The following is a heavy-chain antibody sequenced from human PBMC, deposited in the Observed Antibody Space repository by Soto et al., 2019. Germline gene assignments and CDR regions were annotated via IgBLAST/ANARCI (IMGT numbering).Heavy chain of an antibody. Sequence: EVQLVESGGGLVQPGRSLRLSCVGSGFTFEDYVMHRVRQVPGKGLEWVSHISWDGYSIGYAGSVRGRFTISRDNAKNSLFLQMNSLRPEDTALYYCARSWSGSTSGRVDVWGQGTTVTVSS. CDR2: ISWDGYSI. CDR3: ARSWSGSTSGRVDV. D-gene: IGHD3-3*01. V-gene: IGHV3-9*01. J-gene: IGHJ6*02. CDR1: GFTFEDYV.